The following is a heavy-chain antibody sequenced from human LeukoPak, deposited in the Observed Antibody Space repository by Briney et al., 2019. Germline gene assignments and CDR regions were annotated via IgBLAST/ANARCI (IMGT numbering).Heavy chain of an antibody. CDR2: IYSGGST. D-gene: IGHD3-22*01. CDR3: ARGVLSYYYDSSGLYYFDY. CDR1: GFTVSSNY. Sequence: GGSLRLSCAASGFTVSSNYMSWVRQAPGKGLEWVSVIYSGGSTYYADSVKGRFTISRDNSKNTLYLQMNSLRAEDTAVYYCARGVLSYYYDSSGLYYFDYWGQGTLVTVSS. J-gene: IGHJ4*02. V-gene: IGHV3-53*01.